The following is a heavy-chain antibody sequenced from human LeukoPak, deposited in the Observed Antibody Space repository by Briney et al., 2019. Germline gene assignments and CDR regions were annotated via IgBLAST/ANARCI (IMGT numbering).Heavy chain of an antibody. V-gene: IGHV3-48*03. D-gene: IGHD6-13*01. CDR1: GFTLSSYE. Sequence: GGSLRLSCAASGFTLSSYEMNWVRLAPGQGLEWISYISRTGNSIYYADSVKGRFTISRDSAKNSLHLQMNSLRAEDTAVYYCARGPYSSNWYVDYWGQGTLVTVAS. J-gene: IGHJ4*02. CDR2: ISRTGNSI. CDR3: ARGPYSSNWYVDY.